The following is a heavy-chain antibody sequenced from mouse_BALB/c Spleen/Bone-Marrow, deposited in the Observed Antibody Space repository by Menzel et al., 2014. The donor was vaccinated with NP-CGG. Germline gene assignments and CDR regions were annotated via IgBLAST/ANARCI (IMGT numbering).Heavy chain of an antibody. CDR2: INPYNDGT. D-gene: IGHD2-2*01. CDR1: GYTFTSYV. CDR3: ARSLYGYDWYFDV. Sequence: VQLQQSGPELVKPGASVKMSYKASGYTFTSYVMHWVKQKPGRGLEWIGYINPYNDGTKYNEKFKGKATLTSDKSSSTAYMELSSLTSEDSAVYYCARSLYGYDWYFDVWGAGTTVTVSS. V-gene: IGHV1-14*01. J-gene: IGHJ1*01.